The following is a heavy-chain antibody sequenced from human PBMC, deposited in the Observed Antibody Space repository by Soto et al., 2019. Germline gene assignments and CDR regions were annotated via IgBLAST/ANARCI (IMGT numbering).Heavy chain of an antibody. CDR1: GGTFSRYA. CDR2: IIPIFGTA. V-gene: IGHV1-69*01. D-gene: IGHD3-3*01. CDR3: ARDRGMRYYDFLSGYLHYGMDV. J-gene: IGHJ6*02. Sequence: QVQLVQSGAEVKKPGSSVKVSCKASGGTFSRYAISWVRQAPGQGLEWMGGIIPIFGTANYAQKFQRRVTTTADESTSTAYMELSSLRSEDKAVYYCARDRGMRYYDFLSGYLHYGMDVWGQGTTVTVSS.